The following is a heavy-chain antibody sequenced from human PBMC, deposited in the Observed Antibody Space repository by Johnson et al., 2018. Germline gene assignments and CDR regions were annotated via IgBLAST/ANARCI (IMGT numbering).Heavy chain of an antibody. CDR1: GFTFDDYA. CDR2: ISWNSGSI. V-gene: IGHV3-9*01. CDR3: ARARGYSYYGMDV. J-gene: IGHJ6*02. Sequence: VQSGGGLVQPGRSLRLSCAASGFTFDDYAMHWVRQAPGKGLEWVSGISWNSGSIGYADSVKGRFTISRDNSKNTLYLQMNSLRAEDTAVYYCARARGYSYYGMDVWGQGTTVTVSS. D-gene: IGHD3-10*01.